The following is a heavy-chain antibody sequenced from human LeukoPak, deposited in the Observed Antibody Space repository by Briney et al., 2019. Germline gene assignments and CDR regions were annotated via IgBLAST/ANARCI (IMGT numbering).Heavy chain of an antibody. CDR1: GFTLSSHA. CDR3: AKYTRVGALDY. CDR2: ISGSGGST. Sequence: GGSLRLSCAASGFTLSSHAMSWVRQAPGKGLERVSAISGSGGSTYYADSVKGRFTISRDNPKNTLYLQMNSLRAEDTAVYYCAKYTRVGALDYWGQGTLVTVSS. D-gene: IGHD1-26*01. J-gene: IGHJ4*02. V-gene: IGHV3-23*01.